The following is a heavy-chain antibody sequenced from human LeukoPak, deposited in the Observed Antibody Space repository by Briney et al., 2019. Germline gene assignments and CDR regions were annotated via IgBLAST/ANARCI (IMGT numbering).Heavy chain of an antibody. J-gene: IGHJ5*02. CDR1: GFTFSNAW. CDR3: TTDPIQGQIVVVTAIPP. CDR2: IKSKTDGGTT. V-gene: IGHV3-15*01. D-gene: IGHD2-21*02. Sequence: GGSLRLSCAASGFTFSNAWMSWVRQAPGKGLEWVGRIKSKTDGGTTDYAAPVKGRFTISRDDSKNTLYLQMNSLKTEDTAVYYCTTDPIQGQIVVVTAIPPWGQGTLVTVSS.